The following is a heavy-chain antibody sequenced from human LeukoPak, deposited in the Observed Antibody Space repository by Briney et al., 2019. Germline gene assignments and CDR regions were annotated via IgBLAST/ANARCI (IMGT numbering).Heavy chain of an antibody. V-gene: IGHV3-23*01. CDR3: AKGVDSGSYYLTAFDY. CDR1: GFTFSTYA. CDR2: ISGSGGST. J-gene: IGHJ4*02. Sequence: GGSLRLSCAASGFTFSTYAMSWVRQAPGKGLEWVSAISGSGGSTYYADSVKGRFTISRDNSKNTLYLQMSSLRAEDTAVYYCAKGVDSGSYYLTAFDYWGQGTLVTVSS. D-gene: IGHD1-26*01.